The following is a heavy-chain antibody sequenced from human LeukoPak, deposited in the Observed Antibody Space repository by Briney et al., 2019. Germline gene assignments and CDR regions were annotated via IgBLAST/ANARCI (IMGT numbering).Heavy chain of an antibody. CDR1: GRSISSNNYY. CDR2: IYYNGST. J-gene: IGHJ4*02. CDR3: ARDRSSYFDY. V-gene: IGHV4-39*01. Sequence: PSETLSLTCTVSGRSISSNNYYWGWLRQPPGKGLEWIGSIYYNGSTYYNPSLKSRVTISVDTSKNQFALKLSSVTAADTAVYYCARDRSSYFDYWGEGTLVTVSS. D-gene: IGHD1-14*01.